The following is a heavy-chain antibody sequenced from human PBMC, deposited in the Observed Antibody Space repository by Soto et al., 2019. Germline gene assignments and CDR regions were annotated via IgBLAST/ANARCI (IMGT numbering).Heavy chain of an antibody. V-gene: IGHV3-23*02. Sequence: EVQVLESGGCLVQPGGSLRLSCAASGFTIRNYAMSWVRQAPGKALEWVAGISGTTDRTYYRDSVEGRFTIFKDTSKNTLYLEMNSLRAEDTALYRCEGSWTWGQGTLVTVSS. CDR2: ISGTTDRT. J-gene: IGHJ1*01. D-gene: IGHD5-12*01. CDR1: GFTIRNYA. CDR3: EGSWT.